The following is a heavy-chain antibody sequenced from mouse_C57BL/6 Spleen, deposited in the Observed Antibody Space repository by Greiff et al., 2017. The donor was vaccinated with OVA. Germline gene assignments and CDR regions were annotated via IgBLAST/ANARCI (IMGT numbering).Heavy chain of an antibody. CDR3: ARDRYGYDGAWFAY. J-gene: IGHJ3*01. Sequence: VQLKESGPGLVKPSQSLSLTCSVTGYSITSGYYWNWIRQFPGNKLEWMGYISYDGSNNYNPSLKNRISITRDTSKNQFFLKLNSVTTEDTATYYCARDRYGYDGAWFAYWGQGTLVTVSA. CDR2: ISYDGSN. D-gene: IGHD2-2*01. CDR1: GYSITSGYY. V-gene: IGHV3-6*01.